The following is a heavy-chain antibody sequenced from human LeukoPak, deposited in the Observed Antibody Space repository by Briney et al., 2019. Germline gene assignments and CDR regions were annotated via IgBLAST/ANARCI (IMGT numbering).Heavy chain of an antibody. CDR3: ARDPQGTTGTTGGMDV. D-gene: IGHD1-1*01. CDR2: ISSSSSYI. Sequence: ETLSLTCAVYGGSFSGYYWSWIRQPPGKGLEWVSSISSSSSYIYYADSVKGRFTISRDNAKNSLYLQMNSLRAEDTAVYYCARDPQGTTGTTGGMDVWGKGTTVTVSS. V-gene: IGHV3-21*01. J-gene: IGHJ6*04. CDR1: GGSFSGYY.